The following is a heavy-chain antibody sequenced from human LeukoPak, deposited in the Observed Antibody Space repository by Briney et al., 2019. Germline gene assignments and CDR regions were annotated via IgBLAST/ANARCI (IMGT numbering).Heavy chain of an antibody. CDR2: INPNSGVT. J-gene: IGHJ4*02. CDR1: GYTFIGYF. CDR3: ARLGASTYDY. Sequence: ASVKVSCKASGYTFIGYFMHWVRQAPGQGLEWMGWINPNSGVTDYAQKFQGRVTMTRDTSISTAYMELSRLSSDDTAVYYCARLGASTYDYWGQGTLVTVSS. D-gene: IGHD3-16*01. V-gene: IGHV1-2*02.